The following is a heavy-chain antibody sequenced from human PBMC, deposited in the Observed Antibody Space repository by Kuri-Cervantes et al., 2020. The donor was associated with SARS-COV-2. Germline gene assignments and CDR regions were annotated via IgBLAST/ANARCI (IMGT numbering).Heavy chain of an antibody. V-gene: IGHV6-1*01. J-gene: IGHJ5*02. CDR3: ARSERHRVAGAGTTNNWLYP. Sequence: LRLSCAISGDDVSSNSAAWNWIRQSPSRGLEWLGRTYYRSQWYNDYAASVKSRITIKSDTSKKQFSLQLKSVTPEDTAVYYCARSERHRVAGAGTTNNWLYPWGQGTLVTVSS. D-gene: IGHD6-19*01. CDR2: TYYRSQWYN. CDR1: GDDVSSNSAA.